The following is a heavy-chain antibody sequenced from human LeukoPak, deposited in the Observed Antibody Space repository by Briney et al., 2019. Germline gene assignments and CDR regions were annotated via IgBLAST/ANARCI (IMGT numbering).Heavy chain of an antibody. CDR1: GGTFSSYA. CDR2: IIPILGIA. J-gene: IGHJ6*02. D-gene: IGHD3-16*01. CDR3: ASGDYSDYYYYGMDV. Sequence: SVKVSCKASGGTFSSYAISWVRQAPGQGLEWMGRIIPILGIANYAQKFQGRVTITADKSTSTAYMELSRLRSEDTAVYYCASGDYSDYYYYGMDVWGQGTTVTVSS. V-gene: IGHV1-69*04.